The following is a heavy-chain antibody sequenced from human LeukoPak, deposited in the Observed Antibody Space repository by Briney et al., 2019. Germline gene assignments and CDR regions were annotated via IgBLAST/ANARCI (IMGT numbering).Heavy chain of an antibody. D-gene: IGHD1-1*01. CDR2: IYYTGTT. Sequence: PSETLSLTCAVSSYSISSSHWWGWIRQPPGKGLEWLGYIYYTGTTNYNPSLRRRVTMSVDTSKNQFSLKLNSVTALDTAVYFCARTTATPGSFDYWGQGTLVTVSS. CDR1: SYSISSSHW. J-gene: IGHJ4*02. CDR3: ARTTATPGSFDY. V-gene: IGHV4-28*06.